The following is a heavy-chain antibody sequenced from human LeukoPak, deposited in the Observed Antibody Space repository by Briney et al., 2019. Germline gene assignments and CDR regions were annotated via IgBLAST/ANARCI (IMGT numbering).Heavy chain of an antibody. CDR3: ARGGTMTTVPL. CDR2: IYYSVSGGGT. D-gene: IGHD4-17*01. Sequence: SETLSLTCAVYGGSFSGYYWSWIRQPPGKGLELIGYIYYSVSGGGTNYNPSLKSRVTISADTSKNQFSLKLSSVTAADTAVYYCARGGTMTTVPLWGQGTLVTVSS. V-gene: IGHV4-59*08. J-gene: IGHJ4*02. CDR1: GGSFSGYY.